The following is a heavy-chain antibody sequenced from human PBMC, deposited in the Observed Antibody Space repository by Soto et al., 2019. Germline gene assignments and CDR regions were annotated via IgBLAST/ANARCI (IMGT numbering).Heavy chain of an antibody. D-gene: IGHD1-7*01. CDR3: ARELELRDPFPGYMDV. CDR1: GGSISSYY. Sequence: SETLSLTCTVSGGSISSYYWSWIRQPPGKGLEWIGYIYYSGSTNYNPSLKSRVTISVDTSNNQFSLKLSSVTAADTAVYYCARELELRDPFPGYMDVWGKGTTVTVSS. V-gene: IGHV4-59*01. CDR2: IYYSGST. J-gene: IGHJ6*03.